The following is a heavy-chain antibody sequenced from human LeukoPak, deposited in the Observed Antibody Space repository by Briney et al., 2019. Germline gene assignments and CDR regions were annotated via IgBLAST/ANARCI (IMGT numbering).Heavy chain of an antibody. V-gene: IGHV1-69*13. CDR3: AREPGRRQQFGRGWFDP. J-gene: IGHJ5*02. Sequence: ASVKFSCKASGGTFSSYAISWVRQAPGQGLEWMGGIIPIFGTANYAQKFQGRVTITADESTSTAYMELSSLRSEDTAVYYCAREPGRRQQFGRGWFDPWGQGTLVTVSS. CDR2: IIPIFGTA. D-gene: IGHD6-13*01. CDR1: GGTFSSYA.